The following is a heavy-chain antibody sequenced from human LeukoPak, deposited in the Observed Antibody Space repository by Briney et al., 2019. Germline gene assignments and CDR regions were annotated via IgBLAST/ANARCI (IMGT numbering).Heavy chain of an antibody. V-gene: IGHV4-34*01. J-gene: IGHJ4*02. CDR2: INHSGST. CDR3: AREGTTVTHFDY. CDR1: DASFSGYY. D-gene: IGHD4-11*01. Sequence: PSETLSLTCTVYDASFSGYYWSWIRQPPGKGLEWIGEINHSGSTNYNPSLKSRVTISIDTSKNQFSLKLSSVTAADTAVYYCAREGTTVTHFDYWGQGTLVTVSS.